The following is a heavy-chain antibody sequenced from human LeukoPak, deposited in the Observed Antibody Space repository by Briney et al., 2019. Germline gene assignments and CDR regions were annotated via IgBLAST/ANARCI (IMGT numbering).Heavy chain of an antibody. Sequence: GGSLRLSCTGSGFTFSNYVMSWVRQAPGKRLEWVSGISDSDDDTDYADSVKGRFTISRDNSKNTLFLQMNILRVEDTAVYYCARARTTRGFDYWGQGTLVTVSS. CDR3: ARARTTRGFDY. CDR2: ISDSDDDT. V-gene: IGHV3-23*01. J-gene: IGHJ4*02. D-gene: IGHD4-17*01. CDR1: GFTFSNYV.